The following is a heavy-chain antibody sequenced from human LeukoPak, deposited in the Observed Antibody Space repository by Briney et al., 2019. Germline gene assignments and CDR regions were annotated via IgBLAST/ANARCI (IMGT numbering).Heavy chain of an antibody. CDR3: ARARKEIGYDGWFDP. V-gene: IGHV1-2*02. J-gene: IGHJ5*02. CDR1: GYTFSEYY. CDR2: INPSSGNT. D-gene: IGHD5-12*01. Sequence: ASVKASCKASGYTFSEYYLHWMRQAPGQGLEWMGWINPSSGNTNSAQQFQGRVTMTRDTSITTAYMDLSSLRSDDTAVYYCARARKEIGYDGWFDPWGQGTLVTVSS.